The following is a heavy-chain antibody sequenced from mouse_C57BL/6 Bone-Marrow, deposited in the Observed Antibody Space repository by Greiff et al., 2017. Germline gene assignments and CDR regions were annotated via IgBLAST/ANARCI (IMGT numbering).Heavy chain of an antibody. CDR3: ARSITTVVARAY. D-gene: IGHD1-1*01. V-gene: IGHV1-81*01. CDR2: IYPRSGNT. Sequence: LVESGAELARPGASVKLSCKASGYTFTSYGISWVKQRTGQGLEWIGEIYPRSGNTYYNEKFKGKATLTADKSSSTAYMELRSLTSEDSAVYFCARSITTVVARAYWGQGTTLTVSS. J-gene: IGHJ2*01. CDR1: GYTFTSYG.